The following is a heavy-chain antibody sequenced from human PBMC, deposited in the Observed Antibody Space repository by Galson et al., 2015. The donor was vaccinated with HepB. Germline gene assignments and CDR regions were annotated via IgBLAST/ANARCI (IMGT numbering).Heavy chain of an antibody. CDR1: GFTVSSNY. D-gene: IGHD6-6*01. CDR2: IYYSGST. CDR3: ARRAARNLAFDI. J-gene: IGHJ3*02. V-gene: IGHV4-39*01. Sequence: LRLSCAASGFTVSSNYMSWVRQPPGKGLEWIGSIYYSGSTDYNPSLKSRVTISVDTSKNQFSLKLSSVTAADTAVYYCARRAARNLAFDIWGQGTMVTVSS.